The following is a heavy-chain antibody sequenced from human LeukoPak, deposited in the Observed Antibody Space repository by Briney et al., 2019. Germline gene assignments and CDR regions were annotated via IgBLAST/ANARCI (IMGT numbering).Heavy chain of an antibody. CDR2: IYSGGST. CDR3: ARVREWLRVFDY. Sequence: GGSLRLSCAVSGFTVSSNYMSWVRQAPGKGLEWVSVIYSGGSTYYADSVRGRFTISRENSKNTLYLQMNSLRAEDTAVYYCARVREWLRVFDYWGQGTLVTVSS. CDR1: GFTVSSNY. J-gene: IGHJ4*02. V-gene: IGHV3-66*01. D-gene: IGHD5-12*01.